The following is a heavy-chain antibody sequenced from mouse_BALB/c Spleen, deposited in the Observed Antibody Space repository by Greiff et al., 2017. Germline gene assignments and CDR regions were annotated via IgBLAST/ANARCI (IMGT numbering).Heavy chain of an antibody. V-gene: IGHV2-9*02. Sequence: VQRVESGPGLVAPSQCLSITCTVSGFSLTSYGVHWVRQPPGKGLEWLGVIWAGGSTNYNSALMSRLSISKDNSKSQVFLKMNSLQTDDTAMYYCAREGTYGYDGEYYFDYWGQGTTLTVSA. J-gene: IGHJ2*01. CDR2: IWAGGST. CDR3: AREGTYGYDGEYYFDY. D-gene: IGHD2-2*01. CDR1: GFSLTSYG.